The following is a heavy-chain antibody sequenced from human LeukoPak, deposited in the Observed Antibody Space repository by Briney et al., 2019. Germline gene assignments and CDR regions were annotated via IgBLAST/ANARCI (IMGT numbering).Heavy chain of an antibody. CDR1: GFIFRNYA. Sequence: GGSLRLSCGASGFIFRNYAMSWVRQAPGEGLEWVSGISDNGGGRYYADSVKGRFTISRDNSKNMLYLQMNGLRAEDTAVYYCAKESGALGAPLYDYWGRGILVTASS. V-gene: IGHV3-23*01. CDR2: ISDNGGGR. D-gene: IGHD4/OR15-4a*01. J-gene: IGHJ4*02. CDR3: AKESGALGAPLYDY.